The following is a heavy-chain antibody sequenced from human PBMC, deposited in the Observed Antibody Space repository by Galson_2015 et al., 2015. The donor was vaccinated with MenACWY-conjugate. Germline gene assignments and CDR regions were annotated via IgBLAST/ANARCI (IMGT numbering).Heavy chain of an antibody. Sequence: SVKVSCKASGYTFTSHLIHWVRQVPEQGLEWMGWINAGNGNTRSSQKFQGRVTITSDTSANTAYLELSSLRFEDTAVYYCARREAQLVRGDYPYYMDAWGKANALTVSS. CDR1: GYTFTSHL. D-gene: IGHD6-6*01. V-gene: IGHV1-3*01. J-gene: IGHJ6*03. CDR3: ARREAQLVRGDYPYYMDA. CDR2: INAGNGNT.